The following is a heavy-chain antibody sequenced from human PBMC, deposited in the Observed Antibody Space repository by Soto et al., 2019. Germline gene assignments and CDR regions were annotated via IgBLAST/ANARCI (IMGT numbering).Heavy chain of an antibody. J-gene: IGHJ4*02. Sequence: EVQLVESGGGLVQPGGSLRLSCAVSGFTFSRYWMNWVRQAPGKGLEWVANIKEDGSEKFYVDSVKGRFTISRDNAKNPLYLQMNSLRAEDKAVYYCARDMGVNGDYGDYWGQGTLVTVSS. V-gene: IGHV3-7*01. CDR3: ARDMGVNGDYGDY. D-gene: IGHD4-17*01. CDR2: IKEDGSEK. CDR1: GFTFSRYW.